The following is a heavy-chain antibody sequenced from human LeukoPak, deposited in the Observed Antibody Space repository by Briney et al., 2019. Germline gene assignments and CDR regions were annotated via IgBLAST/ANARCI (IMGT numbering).Heavy chain of an antibody. V-gene: IGHV3-53*01. J-gene: IGHJ3*02. CDR3: ARGPVTRFEI. D-gene: IGHD4-17*01. CDR1: GFTFSTYW. CDR2: IYSGGTT. Sequence: GGSLRLSCAASGFTFSTYWMHWVRQAPGKGLEWVSVIYSGGTTYYADSVRGRFTFSRDNSNSTLYLQMNSLRAEDTAVYYCARGPVTRFEIWGQGTMVTVSS.